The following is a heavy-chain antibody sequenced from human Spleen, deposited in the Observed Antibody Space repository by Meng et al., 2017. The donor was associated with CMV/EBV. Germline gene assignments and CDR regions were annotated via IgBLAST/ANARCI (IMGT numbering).Heavy chain of an antibody. Sequence: QIQLVQSGPEVRRPGASVKVSCKASGYKFDIYAITWVRQAPGQGLEWVGWVSGENGGTNYGQKFQDRVTVTADTRTKTAYMEMRSLRSDDSAMYSCARAGAAVTTNFDFWGQGTLVTVSS. CDR3: ARAGAAVTTNFDF. CDR1: GYKFDIYA. D-gene: IGHD4-17*01. J-gene: IGHJ4*02. CDR2: VSGENGGT. V-gene: IGHV1-18*01.